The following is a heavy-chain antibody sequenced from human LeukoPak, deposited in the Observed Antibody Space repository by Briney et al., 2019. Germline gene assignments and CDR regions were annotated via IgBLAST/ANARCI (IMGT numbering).Heavy chain of an antibody. V-gene: IGHV4-39*07. Sequence: PSETLSLTCTVSGGSISSSSYYWGWIRQPPGKGLEWIGSIYYSGSTYYNPSLKSRVTISVDKSKNQFSLKLSSVTAADTAVYYCARVKRGIMDVWGKGTTVTVSS. D-gene: IGHD5-12*01. J-gene: IGHJ6*03. CDR2: IYYSGST. CDR1: GGSISSSSYY. CDR3: ARVKRGIMDV.